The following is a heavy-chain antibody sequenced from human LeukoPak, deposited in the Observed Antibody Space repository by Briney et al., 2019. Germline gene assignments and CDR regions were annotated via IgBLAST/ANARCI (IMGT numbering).Heavy chain of an antibody. CDR2: ISYDGSNK. CDR3: ARGGRSYYDSSGYGAIDAFDI. J-gene: IGHJ3*02. Sequence: QSGGSLRLSCAASGFTFSSYAMSWVRQAPGKGLEWVAVISYDGSNKYYADSVKGRFTISRDNSKNTLYLQMNSLRAEDTAVYYCARGGRSYYDSSGYGAIDAFDIWGQGTMVTVSS. D-gene: IGHD3-22*01. CDR1: GFTFSSYA. V-gene: IGHV3-30-3*01.